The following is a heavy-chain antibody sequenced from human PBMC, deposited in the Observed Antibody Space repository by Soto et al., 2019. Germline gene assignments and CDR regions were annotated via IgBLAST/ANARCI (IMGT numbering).Heavy chain of an antibody. CDR2: ISRSSSTI. V-gene: IGHV3-48*01. J-gene: IGHJ4*02. Sequence: EVQLVESGGGLVQPGGSLRLSCVASGFTLSRYSMNWVRQAPGKGLEWVSYISRSSSTIYYADSVKGRFTISRDNAENSLSLQMNSLIAEDTAVSYCARDLAGGIPAYWGQGTRVTVSS. D-gene: IGHD3-10*01. CDR1: GFTLSRYS. CDR3: ARDLAGGIPAY.